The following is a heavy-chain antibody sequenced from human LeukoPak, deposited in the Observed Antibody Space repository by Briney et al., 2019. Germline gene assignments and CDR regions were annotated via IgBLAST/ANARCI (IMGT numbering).Heavy chain of an antibody. CDR2: INPNSGGT. J-gene: IGHJ4*02. CDR3: ARDASPFDY. CDR1: GYTFIGYY. V-gene: IGHV1-2*02. Sequence: ASVKVSCKASGYTFIGYYIHWVRQAPAQGREWMGWINPNSGGTNYAQRFQGRVTMTRDTSISTAYMELSGLRSDDTAVYYCARDASPFDYWGQGTLVTVSS.